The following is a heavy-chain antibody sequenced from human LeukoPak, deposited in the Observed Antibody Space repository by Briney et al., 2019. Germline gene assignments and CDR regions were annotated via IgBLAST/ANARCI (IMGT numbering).Heavy chain of an antibody. D-gene: IGHD3-10*01. J-gene: IGHJ4*02. CDR3: ARHFYGSGTYYHFDY. CDR2: VSAYNGNT. CDR1: GYTFTNYG. Sequence: ASVKVSCKASGYTFTNYGISWVRQAPGQGLEWMGWVSAYNGNTKYAQKLQGRATLTTDTSTSTAYMELRSLRSDDTAVYYCARHFYGSGTYYHFDYWGQGTLVTVSS. V-gene: IGHV1-18*01.